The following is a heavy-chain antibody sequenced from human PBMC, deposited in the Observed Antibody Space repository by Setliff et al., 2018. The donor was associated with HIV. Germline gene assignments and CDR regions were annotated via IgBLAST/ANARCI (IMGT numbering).Heavy chain of an antibody. CDR1: TESLTRYD. V-gene: IGHV4-34*01. J-gene: IGHJ5*02. Sequence: SETLSLTCAVYTESLTRYDWARIRQSPEKGLEWIGEIDDSGSIIYNPSLQSRVTMSVDTSKNQFSLKVRSLTAADTGLYYCARVKSIKTTLVRLWPRFDLWGQGTLVTVSS. CDR2: IDDSGSI. CDR3: ARVKSIKTTLVRLWPRFDL. D-gene: IGHD3-10*01.